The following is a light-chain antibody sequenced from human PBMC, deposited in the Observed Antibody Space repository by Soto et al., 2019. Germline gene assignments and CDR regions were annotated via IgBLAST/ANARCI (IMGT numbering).Light chain of an antibody. Sequence: DIQMTQSPSAMSASVGDRVTITCRASQDISDFLAWFQQKPGEVPKRLIYAASSLESGVPSRFSGSGSGTEFTLTISSLQPEDFATYYCLQNSRYPWTFGQGTKV. CDR2: AAS. V-gene: IGKV1-17*03. CDR1: QDISDF. J-gene: IGKJ1*01. CDR3: LQNSRYPWT.